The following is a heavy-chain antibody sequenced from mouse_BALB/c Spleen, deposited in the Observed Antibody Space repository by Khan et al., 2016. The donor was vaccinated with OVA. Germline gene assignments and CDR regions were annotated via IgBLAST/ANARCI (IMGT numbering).Heavy chain of an antibody. Sequence: EVQLQESGPGLVKPSQSLSLTCTVTGYSITSEYTWNWIRQFPGNKLEWMGFISYSGNTRYNPSLKSRISITRDTSKNQFFLQLNSVTSEDTATYYWARKDYYDYDRFPYWGQGTLVTVSA. CDR1: GYSITSEYT. V-gene: IGHV3-2*02. J-gene: IGHJ3*01. D-gene: IGHD2-4*01. CDR2: ISYSGNT. CDR3: ARKDYYDYDRFPY.